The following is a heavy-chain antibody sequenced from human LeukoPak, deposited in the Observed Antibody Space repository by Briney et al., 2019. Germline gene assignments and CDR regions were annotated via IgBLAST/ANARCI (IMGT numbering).Heavy chain of an antibody. CDR1: EFSFSDYY. J-gene: IGHJ6*02. CDR3: ARGRHGMEV. CDR2: ISSSSSDT. V-gene: IGHV3-11*05. Sequence: GGSLRLSCTASEFSFSDYYMSWMRQAPGKGLEWVSYISSSSSDTEYKESVKGRFTISRDNAKNSLFLQMNSLRAEDTAVYYCARGRHGMEVWGRGTTVTVSS.